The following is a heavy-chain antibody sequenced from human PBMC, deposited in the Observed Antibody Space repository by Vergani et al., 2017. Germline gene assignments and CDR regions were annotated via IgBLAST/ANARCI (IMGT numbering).Heavy chain of an antibody. V-gene: IGHV4-30-4*08. Sequence: VQLQESGPGLVKPPGTLSLTCTVSGGSISSGDYYWSWIRQPPGKGLEWIGYIYYSGSTYYNPSLKSRVTISVDTSKNQFSLKLSSVTAADTAVYYCARAYCGGDCYPWYYYYGMDVWGQGTTVTVSS. CDR2: IYYSGST. J-gene: IGHJ6*02. CDR1: GGSISSGDYY. D-gene: IGHD2-21*02. CDR3: ARAYCGGDCYPWYYYYGMDV.